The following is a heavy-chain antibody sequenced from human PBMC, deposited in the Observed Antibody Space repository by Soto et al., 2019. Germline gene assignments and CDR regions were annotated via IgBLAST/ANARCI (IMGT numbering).Heavy chain of an antibody. CDR2: IYYSGST. CDR3: ARVRSYDILTGYYSPGYYYYYMDV. J-gene: IGHJ6*03. CDR1: GGSISSYY. D-gene: IGHD3-9*01. Sequence: SETLSLTCTVSGGSISSYYWSWIRQPPGKGLEWIGYIYYSGSTNYNPSLKSRVTISVDTSKNQFSLKLSSVTAADTAVYYCARVRSYDILTGYYSPGYYYYYMDVWGKGTTVTVSS. V-gene: IGHV4-59*01.